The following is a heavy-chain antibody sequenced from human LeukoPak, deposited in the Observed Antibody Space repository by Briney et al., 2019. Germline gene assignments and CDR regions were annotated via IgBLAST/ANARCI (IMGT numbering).Heavy chain of an antibody. J-gene: IGHJ3*02. Sequence: KTSETLSLTCTVSGDSIRSYYWSWIRQPPGKGLEWIGYIYYSGSTNYNPSLKSRVTISADTSKNQFSLKLSSVTAADTAVYYCARVRVYPAAFDIWGQGTMVTVSS. CDR1: GDSIRSYY. V-gene: IGHV4-59*01. CDR2: IYYSGST. D-gene: IGHD6-13*01. CDR3: ARVRVYPAAFDI.